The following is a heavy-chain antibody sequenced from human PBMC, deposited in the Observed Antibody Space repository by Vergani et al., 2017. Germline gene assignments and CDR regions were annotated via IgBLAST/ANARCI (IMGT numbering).Heavy chain of an antibody. CDR2: INHSGST. D-gene: IGHD6-6*01. CDR1: GGSFSGYY. Sequence: QVQLQQWGAGLLKPSETLSLTCAVYGGSFSGYYWSWIRQPPGKGLEWIGEINHSGSTNYNPSLNSRVTISVDTSKNQFSLKLSSVTAADTAVYYCARLPRGIAARPLRPPYYYMDVWGKGTTVTVSS. V-gene: IGHV4-34*01. CDR3: ARLPRGIAARPLRPPYYYMDV. J-gene: IGHJ6*03.